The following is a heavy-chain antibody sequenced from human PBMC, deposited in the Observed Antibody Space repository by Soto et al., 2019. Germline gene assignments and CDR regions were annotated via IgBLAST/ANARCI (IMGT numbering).Heavy chain of an antibody. Sequence: EVQLLESGGGLVQPGGSLRLSCAASGFTFSSYAMSWVRQAPGKGLEWVSAISGSGGSTYYADSVKGRFTISRDNSKNTLYLQMNSLRAEDTAVYYCAKRASIIAAAGTWDYYFDYWGQGTLVTVFS. D-gene: IGHD6-13*01. J-gene: IGHJ4*02. CDR1: GFTFSSYA. CDR2: ISGSGGST. CDR3: AKRASIIAAAGTWDYYFDY. V-gene: IGHV3-23*01.